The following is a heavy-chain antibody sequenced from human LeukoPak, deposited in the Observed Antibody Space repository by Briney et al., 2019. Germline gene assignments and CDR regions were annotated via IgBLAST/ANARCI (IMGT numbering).Heavy chain of an antibody. CDR3: ARDIAGRTFDL. V-gene: IGHV4-59*01. Sequence: SETLSLTCTVSGGSISSYYWSWIRQPPGKGLEWIGYIYYSGSTNYNPSLKSRVTISVDTSKNQFSVKLSSVTAADTAVYYCARDIAGRTFDLWGRGTLVTVSS. D-gene: IGHD6-13*01. J-gene: IGHJ2*01. CDR1: GGSISSYY. CDR2: IYYSGST.